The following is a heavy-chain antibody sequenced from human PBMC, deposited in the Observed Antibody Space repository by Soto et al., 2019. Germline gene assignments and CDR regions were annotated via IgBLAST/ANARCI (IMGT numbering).Heavy chain of an antibody. CDR1: GGSISSSSYY. V-gene: IGHV4-39*01. CDR3: ARLKGYCSGGSCYSPYYYYGMDV. Sequence: TLSLTCTVSGGSISSSSYYWGWIRQPPGKGLEWIGSIYYSGSTYYNPSLKSRVTISVDTSKNQFSLKLSSVTAADTAVYYCARLKGYCSGGSCYSPYYYYGMDVWGQGTTVTVSS. CDR2: IYYSGST. D-gene: IGHD2-15*01. J-gene: IGHJ6*02.